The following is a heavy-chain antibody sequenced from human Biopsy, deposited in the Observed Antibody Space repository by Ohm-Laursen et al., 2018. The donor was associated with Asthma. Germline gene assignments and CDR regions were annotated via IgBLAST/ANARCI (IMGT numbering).Heavy chain of an antibody. CDR3: VRAVRNEQWLAPFDY. CDR1: GGSISSFY. CDR2: VYWTGST. V-gene: IGHV4-59*07. D-gene: IGHD6-19*01. Sequence: SDTLSLTCSVYGGSISSFYWSWIRQSPEKGLEWMGDVYWTGSTNYNPSLKSRITMSVGTSKNRMFLELTSVTAADTAIYYCVRAVRNEQWLAPFDYWGQGKPVTVSS. J-gene: IGHJ4*02.